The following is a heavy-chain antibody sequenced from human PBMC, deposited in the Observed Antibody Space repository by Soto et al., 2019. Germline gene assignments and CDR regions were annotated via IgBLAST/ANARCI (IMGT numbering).Heavy chain of an antibody. Sequence: TLSLTCTVSGTSISSYYWSWIRQPPGKGLEWIANIHYSGTTNYNPSLASRVTLSVDTSKNQFSLKMTSVTAADRAMYFCARYNSYAIDYWGRGTLVTVSS. CDR2: IHYSGTT. V-gene: IGHV4-59*01. D-gene: IGHD2-8*01. J-gene: IGHJ4*02. CDR3: ARYNSYAIDY. CDR1: GTSISSYY.